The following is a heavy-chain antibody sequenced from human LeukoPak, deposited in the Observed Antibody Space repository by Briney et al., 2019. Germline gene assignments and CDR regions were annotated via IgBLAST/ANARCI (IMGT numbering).Heavy chain of an antibody. V-gene: IGHV3-23*01. CDR3: AKAPLGIAAAGIFFDY. CDR2: ISGSGGST. D-gene: IGHD6-13*01. J-gene: IGHJ4*02. CDR1: GFTVSSNY. Sequence: GGSLRLSCAASGFTVSSNYMSWVRQAPGKGLEWVSAISGSGGSTYYADSVKGRFTISRDNSKNTLYLQMSSLRAEDTAVYYCAKAPLGIAAAGIFFDYWGQGTLVTVSS.